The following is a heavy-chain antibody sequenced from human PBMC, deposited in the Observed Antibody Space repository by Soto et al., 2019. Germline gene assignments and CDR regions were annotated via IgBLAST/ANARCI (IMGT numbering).Heavy chain of an antibody. CDR1: GFTFSSYS. CDR3: VRPRIAVAGTLMCAFDI. Sequence: EVQLVESGGGLVKPGGSLRLSCAASGFTFSSYSMNWVRQAPGKGLEWVSSISSSSSYIYYADSVKGRFTISRDNAKNSLYLQMNSLRAEDTAVYYCVRPRIAVAGTLMCAFDIWGQGTMVTVSS. V-gene: IGHV3-21*01. J-gene: IGHJ3*02. D-gene: IGHD6-19*01. CDR2: ISSSSSYI.